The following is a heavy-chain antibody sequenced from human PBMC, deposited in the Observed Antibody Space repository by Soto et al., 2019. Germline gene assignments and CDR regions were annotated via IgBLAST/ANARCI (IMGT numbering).Heavy chain of an antibody. J-gene: IGHJ4*02. V-gene: IGHV1-46*01. D-gene: IGHD3-22*01. Sequence: ASVKVSCKASGYTFTSYYMHWVRQAPGQGLEWMGIINPSGDSTNYAQKFQGRFTISRDNAKNSLFLQLDSLRAEDTAVYFCVRARSTDSRPDYWGQGTLVTVSS. CDR1: GYTFTSYY. CDR2: INPSGDST. CDR3: VRARSTDSRPDY.